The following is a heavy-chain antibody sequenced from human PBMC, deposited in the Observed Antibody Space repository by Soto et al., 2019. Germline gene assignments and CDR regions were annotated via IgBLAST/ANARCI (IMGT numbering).Heavy chain of an antibody. J-gene: IGHJ4*02. D-gene: IGHD3-9*01. CDR2: ISAYNGNT. CDR3: AREGEAYYDILSGRGNFDY. CDR1: GYTFTSYG. Sequence: QVQLVQSGAEVKKPGASVKVSCKASGYTFTSYGISWVRQAPGQGLEWMGWISAYNGNTNYAQKLQGRVTMTTDTXTSTAXXELMRLRSDDTAVYYFAREGEAYYDILSGRGNFDYWGQGTLVTVSS. V-gene: IGHV1-18*01.